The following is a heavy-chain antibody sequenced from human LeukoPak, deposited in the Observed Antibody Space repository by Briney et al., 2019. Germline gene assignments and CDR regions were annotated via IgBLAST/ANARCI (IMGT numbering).Heavy chain of an antibody. V-gene: IGHV1-2*02. D-gene: IGHD3-10*01. Sequence: ASVKVSCKASGYTFTGYYMHWVRQAPGQGPEWMGWINPNSGGTNYAQKFQGRVTMTRDTSISTAYMELSRLRSDDTAVYYCARTGVLLWFGELRLFDYWGQGTLVTVSS. J-gene: IGHJ4*02. CDR3: ARTGVLLWFGELRLFDY. CDR1: GYTFTGYY. CDR2: INPNSGGT.